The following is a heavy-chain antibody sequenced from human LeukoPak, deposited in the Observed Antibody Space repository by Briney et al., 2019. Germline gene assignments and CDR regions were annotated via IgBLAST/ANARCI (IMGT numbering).Heavy chain of an antibody. CDR2: IKPDGSEK. J-gene: IGHJ4*02. V-gene: IGHV3-7*03. CDR3: AREESEF. Sequence: GGSLRLSCAASGFTFSSNCMSWVRQAPGKGLEWVANIKPDGSEKYYVDSVKGRFTISRDNAKNSLYLQMNSLRAEDTAVYYCAREESEFWGQGTLVTVSS. CDR1: GFTFSSNC. D-gene: IGHD3-10*01.